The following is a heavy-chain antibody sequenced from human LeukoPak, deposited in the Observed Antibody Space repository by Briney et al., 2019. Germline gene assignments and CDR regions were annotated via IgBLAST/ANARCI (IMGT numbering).Heavy chain of an antibody. CDR3: NRWHVSGISYSNL. J-gene: IGHJ4*02. V-gene: IGHV3-49*04. D-gene: IGHD3-3*02. CDR2: IRSRDGTT. Sequence: GGSLTLSCTASGFTFGDYSMNWVRQAPGKGLERVGFIRSRDGTTEYPASVRRRFSISRDESKRIAYLQMTSLKAEDTAVYHCNRWHVSGISYSNLRGQGTLVTVSS. CDR1: GFTFGDYS.